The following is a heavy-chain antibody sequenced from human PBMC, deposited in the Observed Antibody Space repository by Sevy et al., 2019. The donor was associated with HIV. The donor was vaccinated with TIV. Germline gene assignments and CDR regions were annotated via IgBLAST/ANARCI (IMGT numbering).Heavy chain of an antibody. Sequence: GGSLRLSCAASGFTFRTYGMSWVRQAPGKGLQWLASIKGSASTTYYADSVKGRFTIFRDNSNNTLYLQVNTLRAEDTAMYYCAKEPFDYWGQGTLVTVSS. V-gene: IGHV3-23*01. J-gene: IGHJ4*02. CDR3: AKEPFDY. CDR2: IKGSASTT. CDR1: GFTFRTYG.